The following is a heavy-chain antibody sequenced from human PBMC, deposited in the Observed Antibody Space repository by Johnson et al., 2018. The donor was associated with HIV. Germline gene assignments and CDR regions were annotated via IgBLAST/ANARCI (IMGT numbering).Heavy chain of an antibody. V-gene: IGHV3-20*04. CDR3: ARSSSGLDAFDI. CDR2: INWNGGST. Sequence: VHLVESGGGVVRPGGSLRLSCAVSGFTFEDYGMSWVRQAPGKGLEWVSGINWNGGSTGYADFVKGRFTISRDNAKNSLYLQMNSLRAEDTALYYCARSSSGLDAFDIWGQGTMVTVSS. D-gene: IGHD3-22*01. J-gene: IGHJ3*02. CDR1: GFTFEDYG.